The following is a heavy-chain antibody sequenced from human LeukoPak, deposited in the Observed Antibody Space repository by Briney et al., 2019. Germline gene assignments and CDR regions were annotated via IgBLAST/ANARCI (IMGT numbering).Heavy chain of an antibody. V-gene: IGHV1-2*06. CDR3: ARGTVSAVTNWFDP. Sequence: ASVKASCKASGYTFTGYYMHWVRQAPGQGLEWMGRINPNSGGTNYAQKFQGRVTMTRDTSISTAYMELSRLRSDDTAVYYCARGTVSAVTNWFDPWGQGTLVTVSS. CDR1: GYTFTGYY. J-gene: IGHJ5*02. CDR2: INPNSGGT. D-gene: IGHD4-23*01.